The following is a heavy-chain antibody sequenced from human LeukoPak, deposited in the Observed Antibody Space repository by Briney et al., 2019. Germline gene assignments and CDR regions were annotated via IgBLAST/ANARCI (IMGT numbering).Heavy chain of an antibody. J-gene: IGHJ4*02. CDR1: GFTFSNYW. CDR3: ASTNRLDY. V-gene: IGHV3-7*01. Sequence: GGSLRLSCVGSGFTFSNYWMAWVRQAPGKGLEWVAHINQDGSKEHYMDSVKARFTISRDNAKNTLYLQMNSLRAEDTAVYYCASTNRLDYWGQGTLVTVSS. D-gene: IGHD2/OR15-2a*01. CDR2: INQDGSKE.